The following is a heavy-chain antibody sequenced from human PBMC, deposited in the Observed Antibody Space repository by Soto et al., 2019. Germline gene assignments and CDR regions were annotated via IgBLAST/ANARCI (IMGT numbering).Heavy chain of an antibody. CDR1: GGFFSDGY. CDR3: ERMVCRGYNFDY. J-gene: IGHJ4*02. V-gene: IGHV4-34*01. D-gene: IGHD5-12*01. CDR2: INHSGWT. Sequence: SATLSLTCAVYGGFFSDGYWTWVLQPPGEGLEWIGEINHSGWTTYNPSLKSRVTISVDASKKQFSLNLNSVTAADTAVDYCERMVCRGYNFDYWNQGTLVTVSS.